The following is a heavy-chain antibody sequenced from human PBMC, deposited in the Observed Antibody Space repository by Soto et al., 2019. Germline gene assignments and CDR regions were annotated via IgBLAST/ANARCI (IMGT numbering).Heavy chain of an antibody. D-gene: IGHD5-18*01. J-gene: IGHJ4*02. CDR1: GFTFSGSA. V-gene: IGHV3-73*02. CDR3: TSQGYSYGFVY. CDR2: IRSKANSYAT. Sequence: EVQLVESGGGLVQPGGSLKLSCAASGFTFSGSAMHWVRQASGKGLEWVGRIRSKANSYATAYVASVKGRFTISRDDSKNTAYLQMYSLKTEDTAVYYCTSQGYSYGFVYWGQGTLVTVSS.